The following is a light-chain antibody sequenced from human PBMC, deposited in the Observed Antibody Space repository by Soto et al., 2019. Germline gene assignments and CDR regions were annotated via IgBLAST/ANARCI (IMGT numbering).Light chain of an antibody. Sequence: QSVLTQPASVSGSPGQSITISCTGSTSDVGSYIFVSWYQQHPGKAPKLMIYEATKRPAGGSNRFSGSQSGNTASLTISGLQAEYEGDYHCCSYAGDSTWVFGGGTKLTVL. CDR3: CSYAGDSTWV. CDR1: TSDVGSYIF. CDR2: EAT. J-gene: IGLJ3*02. V-gene: IGLV2-23*01.